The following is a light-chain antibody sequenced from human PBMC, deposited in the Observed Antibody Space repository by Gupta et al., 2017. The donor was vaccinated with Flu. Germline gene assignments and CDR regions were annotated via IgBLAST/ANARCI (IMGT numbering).Light chain of an antibody. Sequence: ETVLTQSPDTLSLSPGERATLSCRASQNVRSYLAWYQHRPGRAPRLLIYDASNRATGIPARFSGSGSGTDFTLTIGSLQPEEVAIYYWQHRTYFGQGTRLEIK. CDR1: QNVRSY. V-gene: IGKV3-11*01. CDR2: DAS. CDR3: QHRTY. J-gene: IGKJ5*01.